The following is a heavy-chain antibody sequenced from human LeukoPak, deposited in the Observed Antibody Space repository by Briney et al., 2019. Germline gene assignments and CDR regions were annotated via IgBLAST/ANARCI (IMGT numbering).Heavy chain of an antibody. D-gene: IGHD3-22*01. V-gene: IGHV7-4-1*02. CDR2: INTNTGNP. CDR1: GYTFTSYS. J-gene: IGHJ3*02. Sequence: ASVKVSCKASGYTFTSYSMNWVRQAPGQGFEWLGWINTNTGNPTYAQGFTGRFVFSLDTSVNTAYLQISSLKAEDTAVYYCARVVHPYDYESSGLTYDAFDIWGQGTMVTVSS. CDR3: ARVVHPYDYESSGLTYDAFDI.